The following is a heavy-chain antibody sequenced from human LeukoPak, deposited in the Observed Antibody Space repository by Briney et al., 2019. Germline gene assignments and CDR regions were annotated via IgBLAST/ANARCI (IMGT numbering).Heavy chain of an antibody. CDR3: AKDRGYIYGHLN. CDR1: GFTFSSSA. D-gene: IGHD5-18*01. CDR2: ISSGTVGTT. J-gene: IGHJ4*02. Sequence: PGGSLRLSCAASGFTFSSSAMTWVRQAPGRGLEWVSGISSGTVGTTYYADSVKGRFTISRDNSKTTLYLQMDSLRSEDTASYYCAKDRGYIYGHLNGGQGTLVSVSS. V-gene: IGHV3-23*01.